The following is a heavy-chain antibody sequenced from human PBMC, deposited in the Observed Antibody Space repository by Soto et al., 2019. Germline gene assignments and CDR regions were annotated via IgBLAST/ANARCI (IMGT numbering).Heavy chain of an antibody. CDR2: IYHSGST. CDR3: ARGLTNYYDSSGYSVYYFDY. D-gene: IGHD3-22*01. Sequence: SETLSLTCAVSGGSISSGGYSWSWIRQPPGKGPEWIGYIYHSGSTYYNPSLKSRVTISVDRSKNQFSLKLSSVTAADTAVYYCARGLTNYYDSSGYSVYYFDYWGQGTLVTVSS. J-gene: IGHJ4*02. V-gene: IGHV4-30-2*01. CDR1: GGSISSGGYS.